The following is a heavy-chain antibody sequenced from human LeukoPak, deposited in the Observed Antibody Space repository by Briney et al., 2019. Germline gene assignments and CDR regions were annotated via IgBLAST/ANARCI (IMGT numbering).Heavy chain of an antibody. V-gene: IGHV1-69*04. J-gene: IGHJ5*02. CDR2: IIPILDIA. D-gene: IGHD4-17*01. CDR1: GGTFSSYA. Sequence: PSASVKVSCKASGGTFSSYAISWVRQAPGQGLEWMGRIIPILDIANYAQKFQGRVTITADKSTSTAYMELSSLRSEDTAVYYCARGPLTTVTTFWFDPWGQGTLVTVSS. CDR3: ARGPLTTVTTFWFDP.